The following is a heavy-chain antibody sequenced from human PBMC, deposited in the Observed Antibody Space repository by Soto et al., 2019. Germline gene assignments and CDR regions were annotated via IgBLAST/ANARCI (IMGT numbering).Heavy chain of an antibody. V-gene: IGHV4-59*01. D-gene: IGHD5-18*01. Sequence: QVQLQESGPGLVKPSETLSLTCTVSGGSISSYYWSWIRQPPGKGLEWIGYFFYSGSTNYNPSLKSRVTISVDTSKNQFSLKLSSVTAADTAVYYCASSEVGYSYAPDYWGQGNLVTVSS. CDR2: FFYSGST. CDR1: GGSISSYY. J-gene: IGHJ4*02. CDR3: ASSEVGYSYAPDY.